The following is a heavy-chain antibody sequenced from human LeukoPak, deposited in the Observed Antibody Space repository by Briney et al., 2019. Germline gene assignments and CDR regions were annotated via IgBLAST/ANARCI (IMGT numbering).Heavy chain of an antibody. Sequence: SETLSLTCAVYGGSLSGFYWSWIRQPPGKGLEWIGEINHSGSTNNNPSLKSRVTISVDTSKHHFSLKLSSVTAADTAVYYCARGHYVWASVSYWGQGTLVTVSS. CDR3: ARGHYVWASVSY. CDR1: GGSLSGFY. D-gene: IGHD3-16*01. J-gene: IGHJ4*02. V-gene: IGHV4-34*01. CDR2: INHSGST.